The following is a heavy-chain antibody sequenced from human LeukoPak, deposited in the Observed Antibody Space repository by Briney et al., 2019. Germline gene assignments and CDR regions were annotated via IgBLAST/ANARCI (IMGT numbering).Heavy chain of an antibody. CDR3: VRDRGGGNWLDY. D-gene: IGHD1-20*01. CDR1: EFTFSSYT. J-gene: IGHJ4*02. V-gene: IGHV3-21*01. Sequence: GGSLRLSCAASEFTFSSYTMNWVRQAPGKGLEWVSLISRSTNYIYYADSVKGRFTISRDNAKNSLFLQMNSLRAEDTAVYFCVRDRGGGNWLDYWGQGTLVTVSS. CDR2: ISRSTNYI.